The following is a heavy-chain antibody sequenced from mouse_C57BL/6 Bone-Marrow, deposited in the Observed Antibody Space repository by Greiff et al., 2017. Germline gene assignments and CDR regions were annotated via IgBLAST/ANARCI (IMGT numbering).Heavy chain of an antibody. J-gene: IGHJ1*03. CDR1: GFSLTSYG. CDR2: IWSGGST. D-gene: IGHD2-5*01. Sequence: VQLQQSGPGLVQPSQSLSITCTVSGFSLTSYGVHWVRQSPGKGLEWLGVIWSGGSTDYNAAFISRLSISKDNSKSQVFFKMNSLQADDTAIYYCARYSNYVHWYFDVWGTGTTVTVSS. V-gene: IGHV2-2*01. CDR3: ARYSNYVHWYFDV.